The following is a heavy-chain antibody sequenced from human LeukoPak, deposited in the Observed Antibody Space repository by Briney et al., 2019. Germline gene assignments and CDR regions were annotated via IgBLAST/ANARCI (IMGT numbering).Heavy chain of an antibody. J-gene: IGHJ4*02. Sequence: ASVKVSCKASGYTFTRHGVSWVRQAPGQGLEWMGWISAYNGDTKYAQNFQGRVTITTDTSTTTAYMELRGLRSDDTAVYYCARDPSNTSGNFPYFAYWGQGTLVTVSS. CDR2: ISAYNGDT. V-gene: IGHV1-18*01. CDR3: ARDPSNTSGNFPYFAY. D-gene: IGHD3-22*01. CDR1: GYTFTRHG.